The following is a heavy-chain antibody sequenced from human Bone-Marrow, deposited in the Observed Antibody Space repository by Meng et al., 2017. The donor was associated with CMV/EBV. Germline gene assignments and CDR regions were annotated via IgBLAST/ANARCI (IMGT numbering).Heavy chain of an antibody. CDR1: GYSFTNYG. J-gene: IGHJ1*01. CDR2: ISGYNGNT. V-gene: IGHV1-18*01. Sequence: TVKVSCKASGYSFTNYGISWVRQAPGQGLEWMGWISGYNGNTNYAQKVQGRVTMTTDTSTRTAYMELRSLRSDDTAVYYCARDEVPAAISVYFQHWGQGTLVTVSS. CDR3: ARDEVPAAISVYFQH. D-gene: IGHD2-2*02.